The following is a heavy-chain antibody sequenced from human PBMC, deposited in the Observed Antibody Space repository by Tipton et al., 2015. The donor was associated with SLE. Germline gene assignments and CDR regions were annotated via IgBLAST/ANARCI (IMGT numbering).Heavy chain of an antibody. J-gene: IGHJ3*02. CDR3: AGGNDLDAFDI. CDR1: GGSISSYY. Sequence: TLSLTCTVSGGSISSYYWSWIRQPPGKGLEWIGYVFYSGSTSYNPSLKSRVTLSVDTSKNQFFLRLTSVTAADTAVYYCAGGNDLDAFDIWGQGTMVTVSS. V-gene: IGHV4-59*12. CDR2: VFYSGST. D-gene: IGHD3-16*01.